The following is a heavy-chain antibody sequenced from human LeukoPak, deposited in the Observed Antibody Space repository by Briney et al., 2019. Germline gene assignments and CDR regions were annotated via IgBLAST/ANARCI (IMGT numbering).Heavy chain of an antibody. D-gene: IGHD1-26*01. CDR2: MYTSGST. Sequence: SETLSLICTVSGGSVSSYYWSWIRQPAGKGLQCIGRMYTSGSTNYNPSLKSRVTMSVDTSKNQFSLKLISVTAADTAVYYCARDLSTSAGDWFDPWGQGTLVTVSS. J-gene: IGHJ5*02. CDR1: GGSVSSYY. CDR3: ARDLSTSAGDWFDP. V-gene: IGHV4-4*07.